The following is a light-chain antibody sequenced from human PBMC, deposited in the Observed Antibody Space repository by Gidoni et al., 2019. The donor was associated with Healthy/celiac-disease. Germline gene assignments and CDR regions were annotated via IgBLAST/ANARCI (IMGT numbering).Light chain of an antibody. J-gene: IGKJ2*01. CDR2: GAS. V-gene: IGKV3-15*01. CDR1: QSVSSN. CDR3: QQYNNWHT. Sequence: EIVMTQSPATLSVSPGERATLSCRASQSVSSNLAWYQQKPGQAPRLLIYGASTRATGIPARFSGSVSGTEFTLTISSLQSEDFAVYYCQQYNNWHTFGQGTKLEIK.